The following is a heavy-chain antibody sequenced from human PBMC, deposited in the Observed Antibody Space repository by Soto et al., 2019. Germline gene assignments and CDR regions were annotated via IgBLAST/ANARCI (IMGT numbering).Heavy chain of an antibody. CDR1: GGSIIISSYA. J-gene: IGHJ4*02. Sequence: SXTLSVTGNVSGGSIIISSYARGWIRQPPGKGLEWIGSIYYSGSTYYNPSLKSRVTISVDTSKNQFSLKLSSVTAADTAVYYCARQHVLPKYDYWGQGSLVTVSS. CDR2: IYYSGST. D-gene: IGHD3-10*01. V-gene: IGHV4-39*01. CDR3: ARQHVLPKYDY.